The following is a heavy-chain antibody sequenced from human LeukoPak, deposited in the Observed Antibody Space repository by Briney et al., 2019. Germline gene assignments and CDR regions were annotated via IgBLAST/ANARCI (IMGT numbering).Heavy chain of an antibody. CDR2: IIPIVGTA. V-gene: IGHV1-69*05. CDR1: GGTFSSYA. Sequence: GSSVKVSCKASGGTFSSYAISWVRQAPGQGLEWMGGIIPIVGTANYAQKFQGRVTITTDESTSTAHMELSSLRSEDTAVYYCARDAIAARPIYYYMDVWGKGTTVTVSS. J-gene: IGHJ6*03. D-gene: IGHD6-6*01. CDR3: ARDAIAARPIYYYMDV.